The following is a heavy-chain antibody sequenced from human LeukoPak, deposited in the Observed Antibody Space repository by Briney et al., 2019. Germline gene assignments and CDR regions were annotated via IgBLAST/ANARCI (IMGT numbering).Heavy chain of an antibody. Sequence: SVKVSCKASGGTFSSYAISWVRQAPGQGLEWMGGIIPIFGTANYAQRFQGRVTITADESTSTAYMELSSLRSEDTAVYYCAREIVVVVAATEDYYYYYGMDVWGQGTTVTVSS. CDR2: IIPIFGTA. J-gene: IGHJ6*02. CDR3: AREIVVVVAATEDYYYYYGMDV. CDR1: GGTFSSYA. V-gene: IGHV1-69*13. D-gene: IGHD2-15*01.